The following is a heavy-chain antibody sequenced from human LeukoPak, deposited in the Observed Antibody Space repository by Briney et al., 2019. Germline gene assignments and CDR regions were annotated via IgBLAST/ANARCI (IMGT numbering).Heavy chain of an antibody. D-gene: IGHD3-10*01. CDR1: GGSFSGYY. V-gene: IGHV4-59*10. CDR3: AASTPGGYGSGSYLPYYYYYMDV. Sequence: SETLSLTCAVYGGSFSGYYWSWIRQPAGKGLEWIGRIYTSGSTNYNPSLKSRVTMSVDTSKNQFSLKLSSVTAADTAVYYCAASTPGGYGSGSYLPYYYYYMDVWGKGTTVTVSS. J-gene: IGHJ6*03. CDR2: IYTSGST.